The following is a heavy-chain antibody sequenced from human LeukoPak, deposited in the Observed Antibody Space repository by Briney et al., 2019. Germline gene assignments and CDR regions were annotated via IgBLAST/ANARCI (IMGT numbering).Heavy chain of an antibody. Sequence: SETLSLTCAVYGGSFSGYYWSWIRQPPGKGLEWIGEINHSGSTNYNPSLKSRVTISVDTSKNQFSLKLSSVTAADTAVYYRARHSDSHWFDPWGQGTLVTVSS. CDR3: ARHSDSHWFDP. V-gene: IGHV4-34*01. D-gene: IGHD2-21*01. CDR1: GGSFSGYY. CDR2: INHSGST. J-gene: IGHJ5*02.